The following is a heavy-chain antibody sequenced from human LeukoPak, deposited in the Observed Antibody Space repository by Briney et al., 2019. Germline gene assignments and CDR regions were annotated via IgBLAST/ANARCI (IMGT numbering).Heavy chain of an antibody. J-gene: IGHJ4*02. V-gene: IGHV3-7*01. CDR3: ARAPIVVVPAQWPTYFDF. Sequence: PGGSLRLSCAASGFTFSSYWMSWVRQAPGKGLEWVANIKQDESEKFYVDSVKGRFTISRDNAKNSLYLQMNSLRAEDTAMYYCARAPIVVVPAQWPTYFDFWGQGALVTVSS. CDR1: GFTFSSYW. CDR2: IKQDESEK. D-gene: IGHD2-2*01.